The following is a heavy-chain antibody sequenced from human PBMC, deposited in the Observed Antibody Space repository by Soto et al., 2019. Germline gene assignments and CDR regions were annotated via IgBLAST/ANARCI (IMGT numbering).Heavy chain of an antibody. V-gene: IGHV4-39*01. J-gene: IGHJ4*02. CDR3: ARQLVGATRYDY. CDR2: IYYSGST. D-gene: IGHD1-26*01. Sequence: SETLSLTCTVSGGSISSSSYYWGLIRQPPGKGLGWIGSIYYSGSTYYNPSLKSRVTISVDTSKNQFSLKLSSVTAADTAVYYCARQLVGATRYDYWGQGTLVTVSS. CDR1: GGSISSSSYY.